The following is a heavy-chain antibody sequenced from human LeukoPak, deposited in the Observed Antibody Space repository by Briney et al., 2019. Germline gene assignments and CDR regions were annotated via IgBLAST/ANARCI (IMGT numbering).Heavy chain of an antibody. D-gene: IGHD2-15*01. J-gene: IGHJ6*02. V-gene: IGHV3-30-3*01. CDR3: ARTRYCSGGSCYSPYYYHYGMDV. Sequence: GGSLRLSCAASGFTFSSYAMHWVRQAPGKGLEWVAVISYDGSNKYYADSVKGRFTISRDNSKNTLYLQMNSLRAEDTAVYYCARTRYCSGGSCYSPYYYHYGMDVWGQGTTVTVSS. CDR1: GFTFSSYA. CDR2: ISYDGSNK.